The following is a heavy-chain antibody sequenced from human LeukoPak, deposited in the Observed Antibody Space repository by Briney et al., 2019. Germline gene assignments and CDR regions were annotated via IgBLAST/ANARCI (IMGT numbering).Heavy chain of an antibody. Sequence: PSETLSLTCTVSGGSISSYYWSWIRQPPGKGLEWIGYIYYSGSTNYNPSLESRVTISVDTSKNQFSLKLSSVTAADTAVYYCARHYEDTAMDLFDYWGQGTLVTVSS. CDR1: GGSISSYY. V-gene: IGHV4-59*08. CDR3: ARHYEDTAMDLFDY. J-gene: IGHJ4*02. CDR2: IYYSGST. D-gene: IGHD5-18*01.